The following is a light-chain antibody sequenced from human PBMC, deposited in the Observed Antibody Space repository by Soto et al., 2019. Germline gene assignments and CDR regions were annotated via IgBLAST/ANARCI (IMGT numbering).Light chain of an antibody. CDR3: QQYNNWPPWT. Sequence: EILMTQSPATLSVSPGERATLSCRASQSVSSNLAWYQQKPGQAPSLLIYGASTRATGIPARFSGSGSGTEFTLTISSLQSEDFAVYYCQQYNNWPPWTFGQGTKVEIK. J-gene: IGKJ1*01. CDR1: QSVSSN. CDR2: GAS. V-gene: IGKV3-15*01.